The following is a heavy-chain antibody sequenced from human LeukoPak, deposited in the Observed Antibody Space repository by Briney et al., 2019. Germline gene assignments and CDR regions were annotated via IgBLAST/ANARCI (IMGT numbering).Heavy chain of an antibody. J-gene: IGHJ4*02. V-gene: IGHV3-23*01. D-gene: IGHD4-17*01. CDR2: ISGSGGST. CDR1: GFTFGSYG. CDR3: AKDLAYGDYFDY. Sequence: PGGSLRLSCAASGFTFGSYGMHWVRQAPGKGLEWVSAISGSGGSTYYADSVKGRFTISRDNSKNTLYLQMNSLRAEDTAVYYCAKDLAYGDYFDYWGQGTLVTVSS.